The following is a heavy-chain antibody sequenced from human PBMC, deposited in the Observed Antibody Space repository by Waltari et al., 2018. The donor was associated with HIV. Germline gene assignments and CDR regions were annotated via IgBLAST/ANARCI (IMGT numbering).Heavy chain of an antibody. CDR1: GFTFDDYT. V-gene: IGHV3-43*01. D-gene: IGHD3-22*01. CDR3: AKHHYPMIVAVTDFDS. Sequence: EVQLVESGGVVVQPGGSLRLSCAASGFTFDDYTMNWVRQPPGKGWEWVSLISWDGDNIYYADSVKGRFTISRDNSKNSLYLQMNSLRTEDTALYYCAKHHYPMIVAVTDFDSWGQGTLVTVSS. CDR2: ISWDGDNI. J-gene: IGHJ4*02.